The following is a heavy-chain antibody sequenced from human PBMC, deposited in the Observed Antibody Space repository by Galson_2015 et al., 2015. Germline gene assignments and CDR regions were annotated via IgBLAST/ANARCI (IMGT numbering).Heavy chain of an antibody. J-gene: IGHJ6*03. CDR3: ARGILGAYYMDV. V-gene: IGHV4-4*02. CDR2: IYHSGST. CDR1: GGSITRSNW. Sequence: GTLSPTCAVSGGSITRSNWWGWVRQPPGKGLEGVGGIYHSGSTNYKPSLKRRVTMSVDKSKNQFSLKVNSVTAADTAVYYCARGILGAYYMDVWGKGTTVTVSS.